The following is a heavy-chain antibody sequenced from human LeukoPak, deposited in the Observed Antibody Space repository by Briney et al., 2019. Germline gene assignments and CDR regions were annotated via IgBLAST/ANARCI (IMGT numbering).Heavy chain of an antibody. Sequence: PSETLSLTCTVSGGSISSSSYYWGWIRQPPGKGLEWIGSIYYSGSTYYNPSLKSRVTLSVDTSRNQFSLKLSSVTAADTAVYYCARGRDGYYYWYFDLWGRGTLVTVSS. V-gene: IGHV4-39*01. CDR1: GGSISSSSYY. D-gene: IGHD5-24*01. CDR3: ARGRDGYYYWYFDL. CDR2: IYYSGST. J-gene: IGHJ2*01.